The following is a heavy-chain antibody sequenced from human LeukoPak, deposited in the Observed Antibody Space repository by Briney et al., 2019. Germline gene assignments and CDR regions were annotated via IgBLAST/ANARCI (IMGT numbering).Heavy chain of an antibody. CDR3: ARSYDISPIDY. CDR2: IYYSGST. CDR1: GGSISSGDYY. D-gene: IGHD3-9*01. V-gene: IGHV4-30-4*08. Sequence: SETLSLTCTGSGGSISSGDYYWSWIRQPPGKGLEWIGYIYYSGSTYYNPSLKSRVTISVDTPKNQFSLKLSSVTAADTAVYYCARSYDISPIDYWGQGTLVAVSS. J-gene: IGHJ4*02.